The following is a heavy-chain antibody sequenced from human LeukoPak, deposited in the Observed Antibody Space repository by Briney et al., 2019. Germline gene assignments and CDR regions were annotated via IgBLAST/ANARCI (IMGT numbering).Heavy chain of an antibody. Sequence: GASVNVSCKACGYTFSGYYMHWVRQPRGQGREWMGWINPNSGGTNYAQKFQGRVTMTRDTSISTAYMELRSLRSDDTAVYYCARDRGGSYYDYFDYWGQGTLVTVSS. D-gene: IGHD1-26*01. V-gene: IGHV1-2*02. CDR2: INPNSGGT. CDR3: ARDRGGSYYDYFDY. J-gene: IGHJ4*02. CDR1: GYTFSGYY.